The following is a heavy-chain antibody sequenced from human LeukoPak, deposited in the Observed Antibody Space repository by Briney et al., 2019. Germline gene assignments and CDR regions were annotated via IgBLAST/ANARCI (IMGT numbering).Heavy chain of an antibody. CDR2: IKDDGSAK. CDR3: GRDHDHGAVDY. D-gene: IGHD1-1*01. V-gene: IGHV3-7*01. CDR1: GFTFSSSW. J-gene: IGHJ4*02. Sequence: PGGSLRLSCAASGFTFSSSWMSWLRQAPGKGLEWVADIKDDGSAKYYVDSVKGRFSISRDNAKNSLYLQMNSLRVEDTAVYYCGRDHDHGAVDYWGQGTLVTVSS.